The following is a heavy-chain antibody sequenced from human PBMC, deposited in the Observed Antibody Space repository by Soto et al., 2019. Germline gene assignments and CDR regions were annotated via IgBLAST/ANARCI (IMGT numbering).Heavy chain of an antibody. CDR3: AREAVVVVATTGAGGFDY. D-gene: IGHD2-15*01. Sequence: QVQLVESGGGVVQPGRSLRLSCAASGFTFSSYGMHWVRQAPGKVLEWVAIIWYDGSNKYYADSVKGRFTISRDNSKNTLYLQMNSLRAEDTAVYYCAREAVVVVATTGAGGFDYWGQGTLVTVSS. CDR2: IWYDGSNK. J-gene: IGHJ4*02. V-gene: IGHV3-33*01. CDR1: GFTFSSYG.